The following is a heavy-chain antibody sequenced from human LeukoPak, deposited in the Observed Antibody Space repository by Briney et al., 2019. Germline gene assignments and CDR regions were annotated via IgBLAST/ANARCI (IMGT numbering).Heavy chain of an antibody. V-gene: IGHV1-18*01. CDR3: ARDRYGVRSGSCDY. D-gene: IGHD1-26*01. CDR2: ISGDNGNT. CDR1: GYTFTSYG. Sequence: ASVKVSCKASGYTFTSYGISWVRQAPGQGLEWMGWISGDNGNTNYAQNLQGRVTMTTDTSTSTAYMELRSLRYDDTAVYYCARDRYGVRSGSCDYWGQGTLVTVSS. J-gene: IGHJ4*02.